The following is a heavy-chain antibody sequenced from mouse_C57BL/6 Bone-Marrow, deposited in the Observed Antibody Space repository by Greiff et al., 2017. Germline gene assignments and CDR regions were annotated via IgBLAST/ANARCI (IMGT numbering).Heavy chain of an antibody. CDR1: GYTFTSYW. CDR3: APPYYYGSTYFDY. V-gene: IGHV1-50*01. J-gene: IGHJ2*01. CDR2: IDPSDSYT. D-gene: IGHD1-1*01. Sequence: QVQLQQPGAELVKPGASVKLSCKASGYTFTSYWMQWVKQRPGQGLEWIGEIDPSDSYTNYNQKFKGKATLTVDTSSSTAYMQLSSLTSEDSAVSYCAPPYYYGSTYFDYWGQGTTLTVSS.